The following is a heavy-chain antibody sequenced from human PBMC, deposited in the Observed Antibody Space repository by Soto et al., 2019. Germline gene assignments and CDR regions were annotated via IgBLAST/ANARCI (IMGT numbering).Heavy chain of an antibody. V-gene: IGHV1-3*01. Sequence: QVQLVQSGAEVKKPGASVKVSCKASGYTFTSYAMHWVRQAPGQRLEWMGWINAGNGNTKYSQKFQXXVTITRDTSASTVYMELSSLRSEDTAVYYCARDMGFGLSDYWGQGTLVTVSS. J-gene: IGHJ4*02. D-gene: IGHD3-10*01. CDR3: ARDMGFGLSDY. CDR2: INAGNGNT. CDR1: GYTFTSYA.